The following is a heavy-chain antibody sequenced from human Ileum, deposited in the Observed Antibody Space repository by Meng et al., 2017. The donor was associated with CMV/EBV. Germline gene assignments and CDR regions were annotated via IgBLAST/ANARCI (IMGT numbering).Heavy chain of an antibody. J-gene: IGHJ4*02. CDR1: GGSIINYY. D-gene: IGHD3-10*01. Sequence: LRPWFVTTSGTLSLTCYVPGGSIINYYWSWIRQPAGKGLEWIAHIYTSGTTNYNPSLKSQVTMSVDTSRNQFSLKLTSVTAADTAVYYCARNYGSGNWNFFHYWGQGTLVTVSS. CDR2: IYTSGTT. CDR3: ARNYGSGNWNFFHY. V-gene: IGHV4-4*07.